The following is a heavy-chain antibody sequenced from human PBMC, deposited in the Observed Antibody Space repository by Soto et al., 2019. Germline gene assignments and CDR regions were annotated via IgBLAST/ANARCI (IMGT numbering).Heavy chain of an antibody. Sequence: PSETLSLTCTVSGGCISSGGYYGCWIRQHPGKGLEWIGYIYYSGSTYYNPSLKSRVTISVDTSKNQFSLKLSSVTAADTAVYYCAREVATMYYFDYWGQGTLVTVSS. CDR2: IYYSGST. D-gene: IGHD5-12*01. J-gene: IGHJ4*02. CDR1: GGCISSGGYY. V-gene: IGHV4-31*03. CDR3: AREVATMYYFDY.